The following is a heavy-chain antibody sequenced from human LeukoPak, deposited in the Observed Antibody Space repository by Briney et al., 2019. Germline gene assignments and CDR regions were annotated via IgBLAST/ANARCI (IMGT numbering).Heavy chain of an antibody. V-gene: IGHV3-23*01. CDR1: GFASKNYA. J-gene: IGHJ3*02. Sequence: GGSLRLSCTTSGFASKNYAMSWVRLAPGKGLEWVSIISATGVNTYYADPVKGRFTISRDNSQNTLYLQMNRLRAEDTAVYYCARQPAGYSYGAGAFDIWGQGTMVTVSS. CDR3: ARQPAGYSYGAGAFDI. CDR2: ISATGVNT. D-gene: IGHD5-18*01.